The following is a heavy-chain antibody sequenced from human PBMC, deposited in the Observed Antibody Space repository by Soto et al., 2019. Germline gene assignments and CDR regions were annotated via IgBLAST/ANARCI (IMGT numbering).Heavy chain of an antibody. D-gene: IGHD2-2*02. V-gene: IGHV4-31*03. Sequence: PSKTLSLTCTVSGGSISGGDYYWAWIRQHPGKGLEWIGHIHYSGDTYYNLSLKSRLTMSVDTSKNQFSLRLKSVTDADTAVYFCERSQYTTTYFDYWGQGTLVTVSS. J-gene: IGHJ4*02. CDR3: ERSQYTTTYFDY. CDR1: GGSISGGDYY. CDR2: IHYSGDT.